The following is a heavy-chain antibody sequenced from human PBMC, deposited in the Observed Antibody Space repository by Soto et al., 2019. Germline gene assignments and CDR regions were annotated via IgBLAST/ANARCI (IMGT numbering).Heavy chain of an antibody. D-gene: IGHD5-12*01. V-gene: IGHV1-18*01. CDR3: ARWGPVWMPDDYGMVV. J-gene: IGHJ6*01. Sequence: QAQLVQSGAEVKKPGASVNVSCKASGYDYVTYAITWVRQRPGQGLEWMGWISTLNGNTNYAQNLQGRVTMTTDTCTRLGLVELRSLRSDDTAFYYCARWGPVWMPDDYGMVVWGLGTTVTVFS. CDR1: GYDYVTYA. CDR2: ISTLNGNT.